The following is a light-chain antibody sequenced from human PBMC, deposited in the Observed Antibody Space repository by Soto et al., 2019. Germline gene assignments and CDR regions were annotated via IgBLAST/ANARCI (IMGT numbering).Light chain of an antibody. CDR1: SSNIGSNT. J-gene: IGLJ3*02. V-gene: IGLV1-44*01. CDR3: AAWDARLNGVV. CDR2: SNN. Sequence: QSVLTQPPSASGTPGQRVTISCSGSSSNIGSNTVNWYQQLPGTAPKLLIYSNNQRPSGVPDRFSGSKSGTSVSLAISGLQSEDEADYYCAAWDARLNGVVFSGGTKLTVL.